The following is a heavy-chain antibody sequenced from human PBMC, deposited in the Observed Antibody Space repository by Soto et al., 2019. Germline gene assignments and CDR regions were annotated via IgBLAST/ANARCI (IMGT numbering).Heavy chain of an antibody. CDR3: AADTVTTTGWYFDL. Sequence: QVQLVESGGGVVQPGRSLRLSCAASGFTFSSYGMHWVRQAPGKGLEWVAVISYDGSNKYNADSVKGRFTISRDNSKNTLYLQMNSLRAEDTAVYYCAADTVTTTGWYFDLWGRGTLVTVSS. V-gene: IGHV3-30*03. D-gene: IGHD4-17*01. J-gene: IGHJ2*01. CDR1: GFTFSSYG. CDR2: ISYDGSNK.